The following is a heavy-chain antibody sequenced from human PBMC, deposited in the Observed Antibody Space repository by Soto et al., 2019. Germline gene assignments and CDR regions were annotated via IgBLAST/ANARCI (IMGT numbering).Heavy chain of an antibody. V-gene: IGHV3-53*01. CDR3: ARDYYYGSGNYYRADYYHYGMDV. J-gene: IGHJ6*02. CDR2: IYTGGNT. Sequence: GGSLRLSCAASGFTVTSYYMSWVRQAPGKGLEWVSLIYTGGNTNYADSVKGQFTISRDNSKNTLYLQMNSLRAEDTAVYYCARDYYYGSGNYYRADYYHYGMDVWGQGTTVTVSS. D-gene: IGHD3-10*01. CDR1: GFTVTSYY.